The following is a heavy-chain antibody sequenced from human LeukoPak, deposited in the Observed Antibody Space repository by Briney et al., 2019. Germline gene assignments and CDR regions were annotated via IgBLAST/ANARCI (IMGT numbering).Heavy chain of an antibody. V-gene: IGHV1-46*01. CDR1: GYTFTGYY. D-gene: IGHD1-26*01. Sequence: ASVKVSCKASGYTFTGYYIHWVRQAPGQGLEWMGVINPSGGSTSYAQKFQGRVTMTRDMSTSTVYMELSSLRSEDTAVYYCAREGARGYWGQGTLVTVSS. CDR2: INPSGGST. J-gene: IGHJ4*02. CDR3: AREGARGY.